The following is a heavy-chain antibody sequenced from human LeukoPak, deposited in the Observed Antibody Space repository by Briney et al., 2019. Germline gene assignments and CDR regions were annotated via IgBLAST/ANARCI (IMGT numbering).Heavy chain of an antibody. CDR1: GFTFSSYG. Sequence: GRSLRLSCAASGFTFSSYGMHWVRQAPGKGLEWVAVIWYDGSNKYYADSVKGRFTISRDNSKNTLYLQMNSLRAEDTAVYYCARAPDYGDYGRYFGYWGQGTLVTVSS. CDR2: IWYDGSNK. CDR3: ARAPDYGDYGRYFGY. J-gene: IGHJ4*02. V-gene: IGHV3-33*01. D-gene: IGHD4-17*01.